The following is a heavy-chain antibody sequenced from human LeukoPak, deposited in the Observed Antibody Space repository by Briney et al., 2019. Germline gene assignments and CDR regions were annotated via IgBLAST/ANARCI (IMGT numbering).Heavy chain of an antibody. CDR2: IYHSGST. Sequence: PSETLSLTCTVSGGSISSGGYYWSWIRQPPGKGLEWIGYIYHSGSTYYNPSLKSRVTISVDRSKNQFSLKLSSVTAADTAVCYCAREDSNYSHYFDYWGQGTLVTVSS. J-gene: IGHJ4*02. D-gene: IGHD4-11*01. CDR3: AREDSNYSHYFDY. V-gene: IGHV4-30-2*01. CDR1: GGSISSGGYY.